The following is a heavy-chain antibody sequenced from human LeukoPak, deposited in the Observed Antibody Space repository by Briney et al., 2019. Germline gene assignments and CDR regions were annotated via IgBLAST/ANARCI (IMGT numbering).Heavy chain of an antibody. CDR2: ISSSSSYI. J-gene: IGHJ4*02. CDR1: GFAFSSYS. Sequence: GSLRLSCAASGFAFSSYSMNWVRQAPGKGLEWVSSISSSSSYIYYAASVKGRFTISRDNAKNSLYLQMNSLRAEDTAVYYCARDDGIAVAGTDPFDYWGQGTLVTVSS. D-gene: IGHD6-19*01. V-gene: IGHV3-21*01. CDR3: ARDDGIAVAGTDPFDY.